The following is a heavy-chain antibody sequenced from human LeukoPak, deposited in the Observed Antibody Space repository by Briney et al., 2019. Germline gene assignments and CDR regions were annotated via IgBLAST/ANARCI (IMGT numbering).Heavy chain of an antibody. CDR1: GYTFTSYY. Sequence: ASVKVSCKASGYTFTSYYIHWVRQAPGQGLEWMGVINPSGGTTGYTQKFQGRVTMTRDTSTGTVYIELSSLRSEDTAVYYCATSRGYSGSPKNYWGQGTLVTVSS. V-gene: IGHV1-46*01. D-gene: IGHD1-26*01. J-gene: IGHJ4*02. CDR3: ATSRGYSGSPKNY. CDR2: INPSGGTT.